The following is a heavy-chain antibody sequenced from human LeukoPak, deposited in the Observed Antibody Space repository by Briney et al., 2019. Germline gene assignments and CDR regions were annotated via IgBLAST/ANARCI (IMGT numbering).Heavy chain of an antibody. Sequence: GGSLRLSCAASGFTFRSYWMHWVRQTPGKGLVWVSRINSDGTSTSYADSVKGRFTISRDNTKNTLYLQMNSLRAEDTAVYYCARMEVRGVIRNLDYWGQGTLVTVSS. CDR2: INSDGTST. CDR3: ARMEVRGVIRNLDY. CDR1: GFTFRSYW. J-gene: IGHJ4*02. D-gene: IGHD3-10*01. V-gene: IGHV3-74*01.